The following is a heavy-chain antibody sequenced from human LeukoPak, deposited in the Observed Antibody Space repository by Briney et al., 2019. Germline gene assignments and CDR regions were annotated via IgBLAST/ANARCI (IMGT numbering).Heavy chain of an antibody. CDR2: IYSGGST. D-gene: IGHD6-13*01. CDR1: GFTVSSNY. V-gene: IGHV3-66*01. Sequence: GGSLRLSCAASGFTVSSNYMSWVRQAPGKGLEWVSVIYSGGSTYYADSVKGRFTISRDNSKNTLYLQMNSLRAEDTAVYYCARGWGAAGDWYFDLWGRGTLVTVSS. J-gene: IGHJ2*01. CDR3: ARGWGAAGDWYFDL.